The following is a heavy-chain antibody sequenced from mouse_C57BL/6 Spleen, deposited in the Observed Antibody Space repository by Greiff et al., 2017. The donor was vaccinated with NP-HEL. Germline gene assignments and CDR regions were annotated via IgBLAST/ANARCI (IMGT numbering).Heavy chain of an antibody. Sequence: VHLVESGAELAKPGASVKLSCKASGYTFTSYWMHWVKQRPGQGLEWIGYINPSSGYTKYNQKFKDKATLTADKSSSTAYMQLSSLTYEDSAVYYCAREVANWDEPDYFDYWGQGTTLTVSS. V-gene: IGHV1-7*01. J-gene: IGHJ2*01. CDR2: INPSSGYT. CDR3: AREVANWDEPDYFDY. CDR1: GYTFTSYW. D-gene: IGHD4-1*01.